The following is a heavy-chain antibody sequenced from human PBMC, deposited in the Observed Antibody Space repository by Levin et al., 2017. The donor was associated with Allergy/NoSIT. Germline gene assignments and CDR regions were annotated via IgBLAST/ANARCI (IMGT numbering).Heavy chain of an antibody. J-gene: IGHJ5*02. CDR1: GGSISSYY. CDR2: IYYSGST. D-gene: IGHD6-19*01. Sequence: PGGSLRLSCTVSGGSISSYYWSWIRQPPGKGLEWIGYIYYSGSTNYNPSLKSRVTISVDTSKNQFSLKLSSVTAADTAVYYCAREDSSGFDPWGQGTLVTVSS. CDR3: AREDSSGFDP. V-gene: IGHV4-59*01.